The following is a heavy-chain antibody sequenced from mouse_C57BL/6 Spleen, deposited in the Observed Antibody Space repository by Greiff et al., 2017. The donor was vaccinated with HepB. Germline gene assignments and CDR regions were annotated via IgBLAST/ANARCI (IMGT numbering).Heavy chain of an antibody. D-gene: IGHD2-4*01. CDR3: ARNGITTDFDY. Sequence: DVHLVESGGGLVKPGGSLKLSCAASGFTFSDYGMHWVRQAPEKGLEWVAYISSGSSTIYYADTVKGRFTISRDNAKNTLFLQMTSLRSEDTAMYYCARNGITTDFDYGGQGTTLTVSS. V-gene: IGHV5-17*01. CDR1: GFTFSDYG. J-gene: IGHJ2*01. CDR2: ISSGSSTI.